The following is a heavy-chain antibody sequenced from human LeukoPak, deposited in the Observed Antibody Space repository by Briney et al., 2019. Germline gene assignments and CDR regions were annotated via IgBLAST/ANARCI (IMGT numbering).Heavy chain of an antibody. Sequence: PSETLSLTCTVSGGSVSSGSYYWSGIRKPAGKGLEWIGYINYSGSTNYNPSLKSRVTISVDTSKNQFSLNLSSVTAADTAVYYCARYCSSISCYEYAFDIWGQGTMVTVSS. J-gene: IGHJ3*02. D-gene: IGHD2-2*01. CDR2: INYSGST. V-gene: IGHV4-61*01. CDR3: ARYCSSISCYEYAFDI. CDR1: GGSVSSGSYY.